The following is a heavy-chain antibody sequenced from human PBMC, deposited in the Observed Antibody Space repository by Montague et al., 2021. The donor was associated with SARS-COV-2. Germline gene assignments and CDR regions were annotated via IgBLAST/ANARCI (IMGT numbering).Heavy chain of an antibody. CDR3: AREGGTKSSHWWGAFDS. V-gene: IGHV4-59*01. CDR2: IFYSGST. J-gene: IGHJ5*01. Sequence: SETLSLTCTVSGDSMSGYYWSWVRQAPGTGLEWIGYIFYSGSTSYNPSLNSRVTISIDTSKKQFSLKLTSVTAADTAMYFCAREGGTKSSHWWGAFDSWGHGTLVTVSS. CDR1: GDSMSGYY. D-gene: IGHD2-15*01.